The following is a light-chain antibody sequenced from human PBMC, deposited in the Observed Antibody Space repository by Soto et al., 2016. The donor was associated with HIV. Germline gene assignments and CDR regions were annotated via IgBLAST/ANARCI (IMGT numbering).Light chain of an antibody. CDR3: QQYGNLPWT. CDR2: KAS. J-gene: IGKJ1*01. CDR1: QSISSW. Sequence: DIRMTRSPSTLSASVGDRVTITCRASQSISSWLAWYQQKPGKAPNLLIYKASSLESGVPSRFRGSGSGTEFTLTVSSLQPDDFATYYCQQYGNLPWTFGQGTKVAI. V-gene: IGKV1-5*03.